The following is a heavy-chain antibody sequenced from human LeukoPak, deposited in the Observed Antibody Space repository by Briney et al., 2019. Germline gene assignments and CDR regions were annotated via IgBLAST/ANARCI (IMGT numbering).Heavy chain of an antibody. CDR1: GFTVSSNY. CDR3: ASISDLLYYFDS. CDR2: SYTGGNT. Sequence: GGSLRHSCAASGFTVSSNYISWVRQAPGKGLEWVSVSYTGGNTHYADSVKGRFTLSRDNSKNTMYLQMNSLRVEDTAMYYCASISDLLYYFDSWGQGTLVTVSS. J-gene: IGHJ4*02. V-gene: IGHV3-66*01.